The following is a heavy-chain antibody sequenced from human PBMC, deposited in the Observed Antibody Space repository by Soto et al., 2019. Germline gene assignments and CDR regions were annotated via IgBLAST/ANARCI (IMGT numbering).Heavy chain of an antibody. Sequence: PSETLSLTCAVSGGSINNTNWWSWVRQPPGKGLEWIGEIYHSGSTNYNPSLKSRVTISVDKSKNQFSLKLSSVTAADTAVYYCARFDYYDSSGYLDFGPKWGQGTLVT. J-gene: IGHJ4*02. CDR1: GGSINNTNW. V-gene: IGHV4-4*02. CDR2: IYHSGST. CDR3: ARFDYYDSSGYLDFGPK. D-gene: IGHD3-22*01.